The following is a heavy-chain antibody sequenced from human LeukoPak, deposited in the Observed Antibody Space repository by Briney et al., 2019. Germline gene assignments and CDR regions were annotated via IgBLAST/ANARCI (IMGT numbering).Heavy chain of an antibody. CDR3: ARHSRTPLGAPRKFDP. J-gene: IGHJ5*02. CDR1: GGSISGYY. V-gene: IGHV4-59*08. Sequence: SETLSLTCTVSGGSISGYYWSWFRQPPGKGLEWIAYIFYTGTTNYNPSLRGRLTLSVDTSKNQFSLRLSSVTAADTAVYYCARHSRTPLGAPRKFDPWGQGTLVTVSS. D-gene: IGHD2-2*01. CDR2: IFYTGTT.